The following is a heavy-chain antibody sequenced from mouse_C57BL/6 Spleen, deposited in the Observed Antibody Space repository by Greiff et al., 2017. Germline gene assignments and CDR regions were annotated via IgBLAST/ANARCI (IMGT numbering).Heavy chain of an antibody. CDR3: ARPLQHSSGYVGFAY. D-gene: IGHD3-2*02. J-gene: IGHJ3*01. Sequence: QVQLQQPGTELVKPGASVKLSCKASGYTFTSYWMHWVKQRPGQGLEWIGNINPSNGGTHYNEKFKSKATLTVDKSSSTAYMQLSSLTSEDSAVYYCARPLQHSSGYVGFAYWGQGTLVTVSA. V-gene: IGHV1-53*01. CDR1: GYTFTSYW. CDR2: INPSNGGT.